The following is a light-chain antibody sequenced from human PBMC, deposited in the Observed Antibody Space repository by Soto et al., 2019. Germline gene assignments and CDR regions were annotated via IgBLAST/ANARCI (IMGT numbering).Light chain of an antibody. Sequence: DIQMTQSPSTLSASVGDRVTITCRASQSLGTWLAWYQHKPGKAPKLLIYKASSLQSGVPSRFRGGGSGTELPLAISSLQPDDCASHYCLQEKPYPPGFGGGTQVEIK. CDR3: LQEKPYPPG. CDR1: QSLGTW. CDR2: KAS. J-gene: IGKJ4*01. V-gene: IGKV1-5*03.